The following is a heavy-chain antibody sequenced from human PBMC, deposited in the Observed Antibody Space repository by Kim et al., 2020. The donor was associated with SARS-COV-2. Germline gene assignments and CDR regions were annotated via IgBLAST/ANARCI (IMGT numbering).Heavy chain of an antibody. D-gene: IGHD6-19*01. CDR3: TEESSGWSFDY. J-gene: IGHJ4*02. CDR2: T. V-gene: IGHV3-73*01. Sequence: TAYTASVKGRFTISRDDSKNTAYLQMNSLKTEDTAVYYFTEESSGWSFDYWGQGTLVTVSS.